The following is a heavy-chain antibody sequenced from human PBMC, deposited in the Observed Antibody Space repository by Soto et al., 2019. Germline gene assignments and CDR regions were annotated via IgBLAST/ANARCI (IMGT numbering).Heavy chain of an antibody. CDR3: ARRRSSIFGVGIMAPYGLDV. J-gene: IGHJ6*01. V-gene: IGHV3-21*01. D-gene: IGHD3-3*01. CDR1: GFTFNNYN. CDR2: ISGSSNYI. Sequence: EVHLVESGGGLVRPGGSLRLSCAASGFTFNNYNMNWVRQTPEKGLEWVSSISGSSNYIDYTDSVKGRFTISRDNARNSLYQQMNSLRAEDTAVYYCARRRSSIFGVGIMAPYGLDVWGQGTTVSVYS.